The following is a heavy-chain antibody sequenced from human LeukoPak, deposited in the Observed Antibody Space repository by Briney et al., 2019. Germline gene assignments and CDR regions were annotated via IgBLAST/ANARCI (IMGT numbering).Heavy chain of an antibody. D-gene: IGHD6-13*01. Sequence: PGGSLRLSCAAPGFIFSNYGMHWVRQAPGKGLEWVSYISSSGTTIYYADSVKGRFTISRDNARTSLYLQMNTLRVEDTALYYGARGRRSSSIWYLDYWGQGTLVTVSS. CDR3: ARGRRSSSIWYLDY. V-gene: IGHV3-48*03. CDR1: GFIFSNYG. CDR2: ISSSGTTI. J-gene: IGHJ4*02.